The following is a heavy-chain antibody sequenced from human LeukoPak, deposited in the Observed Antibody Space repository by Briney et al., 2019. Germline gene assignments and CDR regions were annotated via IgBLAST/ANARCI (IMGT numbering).Heavy chain of an antibody. CDR2: MNPNSGNT. CDR3: ARGGGYYYDSSGHFDY. Sequence: ASVKVSCKASGYTFTSCDINWVRQATGQGLEWMGWMNPNSGNTGYAQKFQGRVTMTRNTSISTAYMELSSLRSEDTAVYYCARGGGYYYDSSGHFDYWGQGTLVTVSS. D-gene: IGHD3-22*01. CDR1: GYTFTSCD. J-gene: IGHJ4*02. V-gene: IGHV1-8*01.